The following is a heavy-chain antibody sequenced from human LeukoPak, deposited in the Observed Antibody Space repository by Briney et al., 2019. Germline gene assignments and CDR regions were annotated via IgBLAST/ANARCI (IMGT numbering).Heavy chain of an antibody. D-gene: IGHD1-26*01. CDR3: ARDWIRGPEWEIDY. CDR1: GLIFSNYW. CDR2: IKQDGREK. Sequence: GGSLRLSCAVSGLIFSNYWMTWVRQAPGKGLEWVANIKQDGREKYYVDSVKGRFTMSRDNAKNSQYLQMNSLRAEDTGVYYCARDWIRGPEWEIDYWGQGDLVTVSS. J-gene: IGHJ4*02. V-gene: IGHV3-7*01.